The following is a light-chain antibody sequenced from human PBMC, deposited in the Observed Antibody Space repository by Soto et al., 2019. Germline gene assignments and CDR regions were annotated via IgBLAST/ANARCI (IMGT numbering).Light chain of an antibody. V-gene: IGKV3-15*01. J-gene: IGKJ5*01. CDR1: QRVSGG. CDR3: KQYNNWPFS. CDR2: DTS. Sequence: DIVLTQSPATLSLSPGERATLYCGASQRVSGGFLAWYQQKPGLAPRLILYDTSSRATGVQSRFSGTGSETDFTLTIRGLQSEDSAIYFCKQYNNWPFSFGQGTRLEIK.